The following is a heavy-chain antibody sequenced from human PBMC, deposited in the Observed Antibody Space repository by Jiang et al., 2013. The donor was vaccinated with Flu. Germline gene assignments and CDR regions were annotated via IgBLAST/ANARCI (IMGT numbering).Heavy chain of an antibody. Sequence: AEVKKPGESLKISCKGSGYSFTSYWIGWVRQMPGKGLEWMGVIYPGDSDTRYSPSFQGQVTMSADKSISTASLQWSSLEASDTAMYYCARGIFWVGELPGILEYWGQGTQVTVSS. CDR3: ARGIFWVGELPGILEY. D-gene: IGHD3-10*01. V-gene: IGHV5-51*01. J-gene: IGHJ4*02. CDR1: GYSFTSYW. CDR2: IYPGDSDT.